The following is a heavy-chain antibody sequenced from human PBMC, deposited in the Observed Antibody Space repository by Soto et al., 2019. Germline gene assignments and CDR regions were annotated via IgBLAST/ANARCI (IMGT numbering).Heavy chain of an antibody. J-gene: IGHJ4*02. V-gene: IGHV3-48*02. CDR2: IHGTRSII. D-gene: IGHD3-16*01. CDR3: ARDARNVDYDY. CDR1: GFTFSIHA. Sequence: EVQLVESGGGLVQPGGSLRLSCEVSGFTFSIHAMNWVRQAPGKGLEWVAYIHGTRSIIYYADSVKGLFTISRDNAKNSLFLQMDSLRDEDAAVYYCARDARNVDYDYWGLGTLVTVSS.